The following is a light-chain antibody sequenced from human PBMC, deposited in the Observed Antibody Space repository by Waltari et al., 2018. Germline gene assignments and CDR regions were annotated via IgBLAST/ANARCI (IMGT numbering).Light chain of an antibody. Sequence: DIQMTQSPSSLSASVGDRVTITCQASQDIRNYLNWYQQKPGKVPKLLIYDASNLETGVPSRFSGSGSGTDFTFTISSLQSEDIATYYCQQYDNLPLTFGGGTKVEIK. J-gene: IGKJ4*01. CDR3: QQYDNLPLT. CDR1: QDIRNY. V-gene: IGKV1-33*01. CDR2: DAS.